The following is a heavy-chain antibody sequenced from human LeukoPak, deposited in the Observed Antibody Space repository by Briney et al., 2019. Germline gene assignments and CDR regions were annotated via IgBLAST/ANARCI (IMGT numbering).Heavy chain of an antibody. CDR2: ILSDGSYT. CDR1: GFTFSNAW. V-gene: IGHV3-74*01. CDR3: ARGSGSCFDP. Sequence: GGSLXLSCAASGFTFSNAWMSWVRQAPGKGLEWVSRILSDGSYTSYADSVRGRFTISRDNAKNTLNLQMNSLRVEDTAVYYCARGSGSCFDPWGQGTLVTVSS. J-gene: IGHJ5*02. D-gene: IGHD1-26*01.